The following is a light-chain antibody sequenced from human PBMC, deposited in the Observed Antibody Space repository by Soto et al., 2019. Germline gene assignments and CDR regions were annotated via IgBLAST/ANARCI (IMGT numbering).Light chain of an antibody. CDR3: QQYHIYSGT. CDR1: QTIDSW. Sequence: DIQVTQSPSTLSASVGDRVTITCLASQTIDSWLAWYQQRPGKPPNLLIYKASTLASGVPSRFSGSGSGTEFTLTINSLQPDDFATYYCQQYHIYSGTFGQGTKVDI. V-gene: IGKV1-5*03. CDR2: KAS. J-gene: IGKJ1*01.